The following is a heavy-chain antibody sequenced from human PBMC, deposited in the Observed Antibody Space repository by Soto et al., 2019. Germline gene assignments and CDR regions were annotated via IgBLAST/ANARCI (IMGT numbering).Heavy chain of an antibody. CDR1: GFTFDDYA. D-gene: IGHD2-15*01. CDR2: ISWNSGSI. J-gene: IGHJ3*02. V-gene: IGHV3-9*01. CDR3: AKVQCSGGSCYLLAPVAFDI. Sequence: EVQLVESGGGLVQPGRSLRLSCAASGFTFDDYAMHWVRQAPGKGLEWVSGISWNSGSIGYADSVKGRFTISRDNAKNSMYLQMNSLRAEDTALYYCAKVQCSGGSCYLLAPVAFDIWGQGTMVTVSS.